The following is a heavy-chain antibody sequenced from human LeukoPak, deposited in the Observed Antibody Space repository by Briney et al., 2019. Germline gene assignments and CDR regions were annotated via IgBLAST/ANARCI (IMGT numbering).Heavy chain of an antibody. V-gene: IGHV3-48*01. J-gene: IGHJ4*02. CDR3: ARAGYSSSFDY. Sequence: GGSLRLSCAASGFTFGSYSMNWVRQAPGKGLEWVSYISSSSSTIYYADSVKGRFTISRDNAKNSLYLQMNSLRAEDTAVYYCARAGYSSSFDYWGQGTLVTVSS. D-gene: IGHD6-13*01. CDR2: ISSSSSTI. CDR1: GFTFGSYS.